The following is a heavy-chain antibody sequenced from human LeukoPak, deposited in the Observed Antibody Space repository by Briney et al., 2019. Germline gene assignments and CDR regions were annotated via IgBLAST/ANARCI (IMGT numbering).Heavy chain of an antibody. Sequence: PSQTLSLTCTVSGGSISSGSYYWSWIRQPAGKGLEWIGHIYTSGSTYYNPSLKSRVTISVDTSKNQFSLKLSSVTAADTAVYYCARGRVLRFLEVDAFDIWGQGTMVTVSS. CDR2: IYTSGST. J-gene: IGHJ3*02. CDR3: ARGRVLRFLEVDAFDI. CDR1: GGSISSGSYY. D-gene: IGHD3-3*01. V-gene: IGHV4-61*09.